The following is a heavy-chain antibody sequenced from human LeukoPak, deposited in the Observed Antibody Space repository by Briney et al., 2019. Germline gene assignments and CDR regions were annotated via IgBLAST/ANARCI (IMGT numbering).Heavy chain of an antibody. CDR1: GGSISSYY. CDR2: IYYSGST. V-gene: IGHV4-59*01. Sequence: SETLSLTCTVSGGSISSYYWSWIRQPPGKGLEWIGYIYYSGSTNYNPSLKSRVTISVDTSKNQFSLKLSSVTAADTAVYYCVRGGGTFDYWGQGTLVTVSS. J-gene: IGHJ4*02. D-gene: IGHD3-16*01. CDR3: VRGGGTFDY.